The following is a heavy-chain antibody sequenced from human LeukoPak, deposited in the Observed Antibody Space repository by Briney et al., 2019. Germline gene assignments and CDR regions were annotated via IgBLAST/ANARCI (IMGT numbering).Heavy chain of an antibody. CDR1: GFTFSNYW. CDR2: IKQDETEK. CDR3: ARGPSGYHNT. J-gene: IGHJ4*02. V-gene: IGHV3-7*01. Sequence: PGGSLRLSCAASGFTFSNYWMSWVRQAPGKGLEWVANIKQDETEKYYVDSVKGRFTISRDNAKNLLFLQMNSLTAEDTAVYYCARGPSGYHNTGGQGTLVTVSS. D-gene: IGHD5-12*01.